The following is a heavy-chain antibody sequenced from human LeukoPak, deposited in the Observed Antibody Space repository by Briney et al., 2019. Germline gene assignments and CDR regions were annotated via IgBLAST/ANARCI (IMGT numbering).Heavy chain of an antibody. CDR2: ISAYNGNT. V-gene: IGHV1-18*01. CDR3: ARGGYYDFWSGYYTGIGFDY. Sequence: ASVKVSCKASGYTFTSYGISWVRQAPGQGLEWMGWISAYNGNTNYAQKLQGRVTMTTDTSTSTAYMELRSLRSDDTAVYYCARGGYYDFWSGYYTGIGFDYWGQGTLATVSS. J-gene: IGHJ4*02. D-gene: IGHD3-3*01. CDR1: GYTFTSYG.